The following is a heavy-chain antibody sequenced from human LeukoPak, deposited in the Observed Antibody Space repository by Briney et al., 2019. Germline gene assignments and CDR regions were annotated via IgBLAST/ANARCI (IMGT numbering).Heavy chain of an antibody. V-gene: IGHV3-23*01. CDR1: GFIFSNYA. CDR3: AKRDSSGYSTSFFDY. Sequence: GGSLRLSCAAPGFIFSNYAMGWVRQAPGKGLEWVSAIGGSGGSAFYTDSVKGRFTISRDNSRNTLYLQMNSLRADDTAVYYCAKRDSSGYSTSFFDYWGQGTLVTVSS. D-gene: IGHD3-22*01. J-gene: IGHJ4*02. CDR2: IGGSGGSA.